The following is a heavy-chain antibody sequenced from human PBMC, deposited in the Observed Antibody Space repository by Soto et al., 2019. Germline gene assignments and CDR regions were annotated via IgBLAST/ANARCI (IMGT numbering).Heavy chain of an antibody. D-gene: IGHD5-12*01. Sequence: EVQLVESGGGLVQPGGSLRLSCAASGFTFSSYSMNWVRQAPEKGLEWVSYISSSSSTIYYADSVKGRFTISRDNAKNSLYLQMNSLRAEDTAVYYCARDQEDIVATIRGGPYYFDYWGQGTLVTVSS. CDR1: GFTFSSYS. J-gene: IGHJ4*02. V-gene: IGHV3-48*01. CDR3: ARDQEDIVATIRGGPYYFDY. CDR2: ISSSSSTI.